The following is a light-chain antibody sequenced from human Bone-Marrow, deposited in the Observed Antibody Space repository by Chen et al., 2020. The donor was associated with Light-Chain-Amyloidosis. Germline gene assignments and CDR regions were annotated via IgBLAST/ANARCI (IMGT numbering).Light chain of an antibody. V-gene: IGKV1-5*03. CDR2: KAS. Sequence: DIQMTQSPSTLSASVGDRVTITCRASQSISGWLAWYQQKPGKAPKLLIQKASSLESGVPSRFSGSGSGTEITLTISSLQPDDFATYYCKQCFSYPLTFGGGTKVEIK. CDR1: QSISGW. J-gene: IGKJ4*01. CDR3: KQCFSYPLT.